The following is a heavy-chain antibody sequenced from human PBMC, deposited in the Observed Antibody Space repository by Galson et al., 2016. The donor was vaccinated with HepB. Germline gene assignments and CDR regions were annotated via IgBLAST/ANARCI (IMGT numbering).Heavy chain of an antibody. CDR1: GFTFRSFS. D-gene: IGHD5-24*01. V-gene: IGHV3-23*01. J-gene: IGHJ4*02. CDR2: ISGGGGST. Sequence: SLRLSCAASGFTFRSFSMGWVRQAPGKGLEGVSGISGGGGSTNYADSVKGRFTIYRDNSNNTLYLQMHNLRAEDTAVYYCARVDGYTYVDWGQGTLVTVSS. CDR3: ARVDGYTYVD.